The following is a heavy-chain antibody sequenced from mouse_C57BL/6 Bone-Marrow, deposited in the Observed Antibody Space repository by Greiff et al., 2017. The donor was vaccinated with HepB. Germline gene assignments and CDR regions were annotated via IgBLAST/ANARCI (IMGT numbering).Heavy chain of an antibody. CDR1: GFNIKDDY. CDR2: IDPENGDT. D-gene: IGHD2-5*01. CDR3: TKDSNYSYYYAMDY. J-gene: IGHJ4*01. V-gene: IGHV14-4*01. Sequence: VQLQQSGAELVRPGASVKLFCTASGFNIKDDYMHWVKQRPEQGLEWIGWIDPENGDTEYASKFQGKATITADTSSNTAYLQLSSLTSEDTAVYYCTKDSNYSYYYAMDYWGQGTSVTVSS.